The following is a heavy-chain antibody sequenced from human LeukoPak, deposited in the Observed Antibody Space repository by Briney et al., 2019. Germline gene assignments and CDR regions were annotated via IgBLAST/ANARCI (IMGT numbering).Heavy chain of an antibody. J-gene: IGHJ4*02. Sequence: ASVKVSCKASGYTFTTYYMHWVRQAPGQWLEWMGIINPSSGSTSYAQKFQGRVTMTRDTSTSTVYMELSSLRSEDTAIYYCARVLGAHRYGSIDHWGQGTLVTVSS. V-gene: IGHV1-46*01. D-gene: IGHD5-18*01. CDR1: GYTFTTYY. CDR2: INPSSGST. CDR3: ARVLGAHRYGSIDH.